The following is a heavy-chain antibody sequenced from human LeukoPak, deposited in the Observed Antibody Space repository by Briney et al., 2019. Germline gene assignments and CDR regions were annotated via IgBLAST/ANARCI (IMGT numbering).Heavy chain of an antibody. V-gene: IGHV1-2*04. CDR3: AIFGHPARIAAAGTYGSVDYYYGMDV. CDR2: INPNSGGT. J-gene: IGHJ6*02. CDR1: GYTFTGYY. D-gene: IGHD6-13*01. Sequence: ASVKVSCKASGYTFTGYYMHWVRQAPGQGLEWMGWINPNSGGTNYAQKFQGWVTMTRDTSISTAYMELSRLRSDDTAVYYCAIFGHPARIAAAGTYGSVDYYYGMDVWGQGTTVTVSS.